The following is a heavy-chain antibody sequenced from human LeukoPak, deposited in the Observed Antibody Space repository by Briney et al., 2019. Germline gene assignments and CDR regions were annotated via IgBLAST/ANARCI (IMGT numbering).Heavy chain of an antibody. J-gene: IGHJ4*02. Sequence: SETLSLTCTVSGGSISSYYWSWIRQPPGKGLEWIGYICYSGSTNYNPSLKSRVTISVDTSKNQFSLKLSSVTAADTAVYYCARAGVPGLFDYWGQGTLVTVSS. CDR2: ICYSGST. CDR3: ARAGVPGLFDY. CDR1: GGSISSYY. V-gene: IGHV4-59*01. D-gene: IGHD1-1*01.